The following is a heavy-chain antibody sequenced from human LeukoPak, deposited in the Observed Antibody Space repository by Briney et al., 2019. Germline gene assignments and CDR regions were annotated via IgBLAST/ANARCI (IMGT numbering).Heavy chain of an antibody. Sequence: SETLSLTCAVSGGSISSSNWWSWVRQPPGQGLEWIGEIYHSGSTNYNPSLKSRVTVSVDKSKNQFSLKLSSVAAADTAVYYCARDQGYSSGWYSRRNAFDIWGQGTMVTVSS. D-gene: IGHD6-19*01. CDR1: GGSISSSNW. CDR2: IYHSGST. J-gene: IGHJ3*02. CDR3: ARDQGYSSGWYSRRNAFDI. V-gene: IGHV4-4*02.